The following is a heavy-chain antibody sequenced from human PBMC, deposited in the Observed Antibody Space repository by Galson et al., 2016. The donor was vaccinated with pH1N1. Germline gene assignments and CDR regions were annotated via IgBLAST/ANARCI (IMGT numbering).Heavy chain of an antibody. CDR1: GFSFSNYS. J-gene: IGHJ6*03. CDR2: ISNSDTT. V-gene: IGHV3-48*01. Sequence: SLRLSCAASGFSFSNYSMNWVRQAPGKGLEWISYISNSDTTYNARSVKGRFTISRDNAKRSVYLQMDNLRVEDTAVYYCARAGIVAPGKATPYYYYYYYIDVWGKGTTVTVSS. CDR3: ARAGIVAPGKATPYYYYYYYIDV. D-gene: IGHD5-12*01.